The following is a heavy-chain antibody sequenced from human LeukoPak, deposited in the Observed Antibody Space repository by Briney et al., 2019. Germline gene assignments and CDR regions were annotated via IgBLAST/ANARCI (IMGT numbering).Heavy chain of an antibody. D-gene: IGHD3-10*01. CDR1: GFTFSSYW. CDR3: AREALGGGDFDY. V-gene: IGHV3-74*01. J-gene: IGHJ4*02. Sequence: GGSLRLSCAASGFTFSSYWMNWVRQAPGKGLVWVSRIASDGSSTTYADSVKGRFSISRDNVKNTLYLQMNSLRVEDTAVYYCAREALGGGDFDYWGQGTLVTVSS. CDR2: IASDGSST.